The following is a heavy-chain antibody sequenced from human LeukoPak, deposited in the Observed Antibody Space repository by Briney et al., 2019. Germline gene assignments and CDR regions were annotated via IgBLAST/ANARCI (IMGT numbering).Heavy chain of an antibody. Sequence: PSETLSLTCAVYGGSFSGYYWSWIRQPPGKGLEWIGEINHSGGTNYNPSLKSRVTISVDTSKNQFSLKLSSVTAADTAVYYCARGQEKRWLQFRTSYDYWGQGTLVTVSS. CDR1: GGSFSGYY. J-gene: IGHJ4*02. V-gene: IGHV4-34*01. CDR3: ARGQEKRWLQFRTSYDY. CDR2: INHSGGT. D-gene: IGHD5-24*01.